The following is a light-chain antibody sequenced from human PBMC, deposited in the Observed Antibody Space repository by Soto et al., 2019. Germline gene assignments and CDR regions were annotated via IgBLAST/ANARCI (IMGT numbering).Light chain of an antibody. V-gene: IGKV1-5*03. Sequence: DLQMTQSPSTLSASVGDRVTITCRPSQSIGSWLAWYQQKPGKAPKLLIYKASTLESGVPSNFSGSGSGTEFTLTISSLQPEDFATYYCQQYNSYPWTFGQGTKVDIK. CDR3: QQYNSYPWT. J-gene: IGKJ1*01. CDR2: KAS. CDR1: QSIGSW.